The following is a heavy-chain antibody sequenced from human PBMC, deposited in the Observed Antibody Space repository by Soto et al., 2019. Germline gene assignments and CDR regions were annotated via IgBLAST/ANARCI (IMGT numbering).Heavy chain of an antibody. V-gene: IGHV1-69*13. Sequence: SVKVSCKASGGTFSSYAISWVRQAPGQGLEWMGGIIPIFGTANYAQKFQGRVTITADESTSTAYMELSSLRSEDTAVYYCARAVRDGYNLVHYYYYGMDVWGQGTTVTVSS. CDR3: ARAVRDGYNLVHYYYYGMDV. CDR1: GGTFSSYA. D-gene: IGHD5-12*01. J-gene: IGHJ6*02. CDR2: IIPIFGTA.